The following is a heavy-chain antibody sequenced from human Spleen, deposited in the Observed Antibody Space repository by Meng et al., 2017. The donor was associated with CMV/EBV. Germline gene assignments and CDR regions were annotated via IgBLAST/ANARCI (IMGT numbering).Heavy chain of an antibody. J-gene: IGHJ6*02. V-gene: IGHV3-30-3*01. Sequence: GESLKISCAASGFAFSSFVLHWVRQTPGKGLEWVAFISYDGSNRYYADSVKGRFTISRDNSKNTLYLQMNSLRAEDTAVYYCASGKWELLQDYYYGMDVWGQGTTVTVSS. D-gene: IGHD1-26*01. CDR3: ASGKWELLQDYYYGMDV. CDR1: GFAFSSFV. CDR2: ISYDGSNR.